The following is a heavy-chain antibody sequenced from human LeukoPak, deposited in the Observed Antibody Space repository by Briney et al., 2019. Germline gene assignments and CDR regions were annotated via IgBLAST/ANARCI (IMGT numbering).Heavy chain of an antibody. CDR3: VRGDGYNRFDY. J-gene: IGHJ4*02. Sequence: GESLQISCKGSGYTFTSYWIGWVRQMPGKGLEWMGIIYAGDSDTRYSPSFQGQVTISADKSISTAYLQWSSLKASDTAMYYCVRGDGYNRFDYWGQGTLVTVSS. CDR2: IYAGDSDT. CDR1: GYTFTSYW. D-gene: IGHD5-24*01. V-gene: IGHV5-51*01.